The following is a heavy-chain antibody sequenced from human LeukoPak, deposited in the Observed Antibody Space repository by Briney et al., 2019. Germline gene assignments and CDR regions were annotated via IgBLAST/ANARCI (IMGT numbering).Heavy chain of an antibody. CDR2: LYYSGST. CDR1: GGSTTTSSYY. Sequence: PSETLSLTCTVSGGSTTTSSYYWGWIRQPPGKGQEYIGSLYYSGSTYYNPSLKSRVTISVDTSKNQFSLKLSSVTAADTAVYYCARHFSNSNWFDPWGQGTLVTVSS. CDR3: ARHFSNSNWFDP. D-gene: IGHD4-11*01. V-gene: IGHV4-39*01. J-gene: IGHJ5*02.